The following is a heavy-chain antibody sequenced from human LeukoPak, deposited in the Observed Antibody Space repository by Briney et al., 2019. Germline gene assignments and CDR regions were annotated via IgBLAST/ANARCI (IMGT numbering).Heavy chain of an antibody. CDR1: GFTISSNY. D-gene: IGHD6-13*01. CDR3: ARPSSSWYYYYGMDV. Sequence: GGSLRLSCAASGFTISSNYMSWVRQAPGKGLEWVSILYSGGGTYYADPVKGRFTISRDNSKNTLYPQMNSLRAEDTAVYYCARPSSSWYYYYGMDVWGQGTTVTVSS. CDR2: LYSGGGT. J-gene: IGHJ6*02. V-gene: IGHV3-66*04.